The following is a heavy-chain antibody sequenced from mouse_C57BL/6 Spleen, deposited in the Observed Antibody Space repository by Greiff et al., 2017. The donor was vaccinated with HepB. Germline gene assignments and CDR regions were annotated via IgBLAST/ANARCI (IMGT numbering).Heavy chain of an antibody. CDR3: ALTHYYGSRYFDV. V-gene: IGHV5-17*01. D-gene: IGHD1-1*01. CDR1: GFTFSDYG. Sequence: EVKLVESGGGLVKPGGSLKLSCAASGFTFSDYGVHWVRQAPEKGLEWVAYISSGSSTIYYADTVKGRFTISRDNAKNTLFLQMTSLRSEDTAMYYCALTHYYGSRYFDVWGTGTTVTVSS. J-gene: IGHJ1*03. CDR2: ISSGSSTI.